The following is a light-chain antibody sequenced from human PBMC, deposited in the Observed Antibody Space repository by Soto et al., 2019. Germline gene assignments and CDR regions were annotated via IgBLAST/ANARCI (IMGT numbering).Light chain of an antibody. V-gene: IGLV2-14*01. Sequence: SALTQPASVSGSPGQSITISCTGTSSGVGGSNYVSWYQQHPGKSPKLLVYEVNNRPSGMSNRFSGSKSGNTASLTISGLQAEDEADYYSSSYTSDSTYVFGTGTKVTVL. CDR3: SSYTSDSTYV. CDR1: SSGVGGSNY. J-gene: IGLJ1*01. CDR2: EVN.